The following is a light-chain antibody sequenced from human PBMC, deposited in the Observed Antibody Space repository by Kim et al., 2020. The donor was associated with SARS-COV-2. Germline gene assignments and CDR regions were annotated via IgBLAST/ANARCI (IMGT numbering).Light chain of an antibody. CDR2: YDS. V-gene: IGLV3-21*04. J-gene: IGLJ3*02. CDR1: NIGSNS. CDR3: QVWDSTSDHPV. Sequence: SYELTQTPPVSVAPGKTARITCGGNNIGSNSVQWYQQKPGQSPVLVMYYDSDRPSGIPERFSGANSGNTATLTFSRVEAGDEANYYCQVWDSTSDHPVFGGGTQLTV.